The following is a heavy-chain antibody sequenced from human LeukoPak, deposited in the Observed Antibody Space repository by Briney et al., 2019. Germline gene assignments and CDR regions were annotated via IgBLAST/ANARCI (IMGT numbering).Heavy chain of an antibody. J-gene: IGHJ6*03. V-gene: IGHV3-23*01. D-gene: IGHD3-3*01. CDR1: GFTFSSYA. CDR3: AKGVGGSYYYYMDV. CDR2: ISGSGGST. Sequence: GGSLRLSCAASGFTFSSYAMSWVRQAPGKGLEWVSAISGSGGSTYYADSVKGRFTISRDNSKNTLYLQMNSLRAGDTAVYYCAKGVGGSYYYYMDVWGKGTTVTVSS.